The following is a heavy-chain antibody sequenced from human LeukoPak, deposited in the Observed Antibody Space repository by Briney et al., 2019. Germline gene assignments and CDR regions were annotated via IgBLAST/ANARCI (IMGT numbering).Heavy chain of an antibody. Sequence: PGGSLRLSCAASGFTFKNYDMNWVRQAPGKGLEWVAGIGVGTSTYYPESVKGRFTISRDNSKNTLYLQMNSLRAEDTAVYYCARDSRVRGQGGAFDIWGQGTMVTVSS. CDR2: IGVGTST. CDR1: GFTFKNYD. J-gene: IGHJ3*02. D-gene: IGHD3-10*01. V-gene: IGHV3-23*01. CDR3: ARDSRVRGQGGAFDI.